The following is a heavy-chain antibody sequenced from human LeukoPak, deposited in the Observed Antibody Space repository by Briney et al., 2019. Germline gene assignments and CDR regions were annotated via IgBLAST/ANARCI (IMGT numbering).Heavy chain of an antibody. J-gene: IGHJ6*02. V-gene: IGHV4-39*01. CDR3: TRLSTLRGVDV. Sequence: PSETLSLTCTVSGGSISNSNYYWGWIRQPPEKGLEWIGSIYYSGSTFYRASLKSRATISADMSKNQFSLRLSFVTAADTAVHYCTRLSTLRGVDVWGQGTTVIVSS. D-gene: IGHD1-1*01. CDR2: IYYSGST. CDR1: GGSISNSNYY.